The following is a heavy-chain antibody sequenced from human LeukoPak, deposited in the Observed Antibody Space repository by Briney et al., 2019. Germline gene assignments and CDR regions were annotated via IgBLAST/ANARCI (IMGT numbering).Heavy chain of an antibody. D-gene: IGHD5-18*01. CDR1: GYTFTTYA. V-gene: IGHV7-4-1*02. CDR3: AREVAIGRAAMEGLLH. CDR2: INTNTGDP. J-gene: IGHJ4*02. Sequence: ASVKVSCKASGYTFTTYAMNWVRQAPGQGLEWMGWINTNTGDPAYAQGFTGRFVFSLDTSVSTAYLQISSLKADDTAVYYCAREVAIGRAAMEGLLHWGQGTLVTVSS.